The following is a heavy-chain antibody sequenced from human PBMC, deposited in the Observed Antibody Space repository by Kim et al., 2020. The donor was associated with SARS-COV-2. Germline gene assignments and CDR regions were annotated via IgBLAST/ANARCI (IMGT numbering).Heavy chain of an antibody. CDR2: INSDGSIT. CDR1: GFTFRSYW. Sequence: GSLRLSCAASGFTFRSYWMHWVRQGPGEGLAWVSRINSDGSITNYTDSVKGRFTISRDNAENTLFLQMNSLRAEDTAVYYCARSQGGPNWFDSWGQGTLVTVSS. V-gene: IGHV3-74*01. D-gene: IGHD3-16*01. CDR3: ARSQGGPNWFDS. J-gene: IGHJ5*01.